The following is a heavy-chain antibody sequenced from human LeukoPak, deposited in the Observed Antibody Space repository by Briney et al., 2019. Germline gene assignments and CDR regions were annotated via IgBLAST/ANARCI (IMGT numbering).Heavy chain of an antibody. D-gene: IGHD3-10*01. CDR2: ISYDGSNK. CDR1: GFTFSSYA. CDR3: ASQGGLLWFGELSGGMDV. Sequence: GGSLRLSCAASGFTFSSYATNWVRQAPGKGLEWVAFISYDGSNKYYADSVKGRFTISRDNSKNTLYLQMNSLRAEDTAVYYCASQGGLLWFGELSGGMDVWGQGTTVTVSS. J-gene: IGHJ6*02. V-gene: IGHV3-30-3*01.